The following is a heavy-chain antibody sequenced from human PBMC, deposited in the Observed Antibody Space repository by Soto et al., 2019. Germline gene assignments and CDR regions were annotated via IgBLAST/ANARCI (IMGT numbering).Heavy chain of an antibody. CDR2: IYWDDDK. D-gene: IGHD3-10*01. CDR1: GFSLSTSGVG. J-gene: IGHJ4*02. V-gene: IGHV2-5*02. Sequence: QITLKESGPPLVKPTQTLTLTCTFSGFSLSTSGVGVGWIRQPPGKALEWLALIYWDDDKRYSPSLKSRLTITKDTSKNQVVLTMTNMDPVDTATYYCTHLIYGSGSSFDFDYWGQGTLVTVSS. CDR3: THLIYGSGSSFDFDY.